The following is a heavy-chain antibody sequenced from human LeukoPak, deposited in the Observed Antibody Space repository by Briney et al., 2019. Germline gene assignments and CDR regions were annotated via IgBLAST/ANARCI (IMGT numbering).Heavy chain of an antibody. J-gene: IGHJ4*02. CDR2: IYYSGST. CDR3: ARPRTRGYSYGHPFDY. Sequence: PSETLSLTCTVSGGSISSSSYYWGWIRQPPGKGLEWIGSIYYSGSTYYNPSLKSRVTISVDTSKNQFSLKLGSVTAADTAVYYCARPRTRGYSYGHPFDYWGQGTLVTVSS. CDR1: GGSISSSSYY. D-gene: IGHD5-18*01. V-gene: IGHV4-39*01.